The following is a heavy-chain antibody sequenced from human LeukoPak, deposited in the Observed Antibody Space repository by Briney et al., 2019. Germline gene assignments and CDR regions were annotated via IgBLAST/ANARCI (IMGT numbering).Heavy chain of an antibody. CDR2: ISGSGGST. D-gene: IGHD6-13*01. Sequence: GGSLRLSCAASGFTFSSYAMSWVRQAPGKGLEWVSAISGSGGSTYYADSVKGRFTISRDNSKNTLYLQMNSLRAEDTAVYYCAKGQGYSSSWYDFAEYFQHWSQGTLVTVSS. J-gene: IGHJ1*01. CDR1: GFTFSSYA. CDR3: AKGQGYSSSWYDFAEYFQH. V-gene: IGHV3-23*01.